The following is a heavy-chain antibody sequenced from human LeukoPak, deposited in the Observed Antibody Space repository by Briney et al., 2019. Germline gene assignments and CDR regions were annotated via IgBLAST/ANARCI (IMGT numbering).Heavy chain of an antibody. CDR2: ISWDGGST. Sequence: PGGSLRLSCAASGFTFDDYAMHWVRQAPGKGLEWVSLISWDGGSTYYADSVKGRFTISRDNSKNSLYLQMNSLRAEDTALYYCAKDPYSSGWPYYYYYGMDVWGQGTTVTVSS. J-gene: IGHJ6*02. CDR3: AKDPYSSGWPYYYYYGMDV. V-gene: IGHV3-43D*03. D-gene: IGHD6-19*01. CDR1: GFTFDDYA.